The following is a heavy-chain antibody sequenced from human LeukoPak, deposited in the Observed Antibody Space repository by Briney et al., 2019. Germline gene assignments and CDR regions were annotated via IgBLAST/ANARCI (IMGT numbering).Heavy chain of an antibody. CDR2: IKQDGSEK. Sequence: GGSLRLSCAASGFTFSSYWMSRVRQAPGKGLEWVANIKQDGSEKYYVDSVKGRFTISRDNAKNSLYLQMNSLRAEDTALYYCAKGNTYYYGSGSYYIDYWGQGTLVTVSS. V-gene: IGHV3-7*03. CDR1: GFTFSSYW. CDR3: AKGNTYYYGSGSYYIDY. J-gene: IGHJ4*02. D-gene: IGHD3-10*01.